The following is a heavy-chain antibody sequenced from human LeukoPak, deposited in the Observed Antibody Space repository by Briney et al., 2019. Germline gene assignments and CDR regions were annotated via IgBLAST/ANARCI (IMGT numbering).Heavy chain of an antibody. D-gene: IGHD4-17*01. CDR1: GYTFTSYD. CDR2: MNPNSGNT. CDR3: ARAPVTTGPYYYYMDV. V-gene: IGHV1-8*03. J-gene: IGHJ6*03. Sequence: ASVKVSCKASGYTFTSYDINWVRQATGQGLECMGWMNPNSGNTGYAQKFQGRVTITRSTSISTAYMELSSLRSEDTAVYYCARAPVTTGPYYYYMDVWGKGTTVTVSS.